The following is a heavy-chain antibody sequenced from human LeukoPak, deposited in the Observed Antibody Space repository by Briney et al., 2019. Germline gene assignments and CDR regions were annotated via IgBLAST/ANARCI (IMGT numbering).Heavy chain of an antibody. D-gene: IGHD2-21*01. J-gene: IGHJ3*02. V-gene: IGHV3-21*01. CDR3: VRDFSPYCGGDCYFDAFDI. CDR1: GFTFSSYT. Sequence: GGSLRLSCAASGFTFSSYTMNWVRQAPGKGLEWVSSISSSGSYIHYADSVKGRFTISRDNAKNSLYLHMNSLRAEDTAVYYCVRDFSPYCGGDCYFDAFDIWGQGTVVTVSS. CDR2: ISSSGSYI.